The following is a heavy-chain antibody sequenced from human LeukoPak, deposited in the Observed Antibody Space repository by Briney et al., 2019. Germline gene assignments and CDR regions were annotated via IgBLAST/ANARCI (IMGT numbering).Heavy chain of an antibody. CDR1: GFTFSSYW. D-gene: IGHD2-2*01. Sequence: PGGSLRLSCAASGFTFSSYWMSWVRQAPGKGLEWVANIKQDGSEKYYVDSVKGRFTISRDNAKNSLYLQMNSLRAEDTAVYYCATIHPPDIVVVPAATNDAFDIWGQGTLVTVSS. CDR3: ATIHPPDIVVVPAATNDAFDI. V-gene: IGHV3-7*01. CDR2: IKQDGSEK. J-gene: IGHJ3*02.